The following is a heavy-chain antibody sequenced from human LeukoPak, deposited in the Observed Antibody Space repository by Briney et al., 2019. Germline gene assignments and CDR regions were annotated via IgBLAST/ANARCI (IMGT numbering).Heavy chain of an antibody. Sequence: GGSLRLSCAASGFTFSSYEMNWVRQAPGKGQEWVSYISSSGSTIYYADSVKGRFTISRDNAKNSLYLQMNSLRAEDTAVYYCARRPRGSDYWGQGTLVTVSS. CDR1: GFTFSSYE. D-gene: IGHD1-26*01. CDR3: ARRPRGSDY. CDR2: ISSSGSTI. V-gene: IGHV3-48*03. J-gene: IGHJ4*02.